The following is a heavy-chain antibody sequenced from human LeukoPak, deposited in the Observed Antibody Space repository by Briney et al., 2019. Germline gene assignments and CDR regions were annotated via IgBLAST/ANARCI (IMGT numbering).Heavy chain of an antibody. V-gene: IGHV1-69*05. CDR1: GGTFSSYA. CDR2: IIPIFGTA. Sequence: SVKVSCKASGGTFSSYAISWVRQAPGQGLEWMGGIIPIFGTANYAQKLQGRVTMTTDTSTSTAYMELRSLRSDDTAVYYCARSPLEGLLRFLEALLDYWGQGTLVTVSS. D-gene: IGHD3-3*01. J-gene: IGHJ4*02. CDR3: ARSPLEGLLRFLEALLDY.